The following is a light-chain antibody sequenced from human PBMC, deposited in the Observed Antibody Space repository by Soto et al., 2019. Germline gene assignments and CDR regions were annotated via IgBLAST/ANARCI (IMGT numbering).Light chain of an antibody. J-gene: IGLJ2*01. CDR1: RSDVGSYNL. CDR2: EGS. CDR3: CSYAGSSTSVV. Sequence: QSVLTQPASVYGSPGQSITISCTGTRSDVGSYNLDSWYQQHPGKAPKLMIYEGSKRPSGVSNRFTGSKSGNTASLTISGFQAEDEADYYCCSYAGSSTSVVFGGGTKLTVL. V-gene: IGLV2-23*01.